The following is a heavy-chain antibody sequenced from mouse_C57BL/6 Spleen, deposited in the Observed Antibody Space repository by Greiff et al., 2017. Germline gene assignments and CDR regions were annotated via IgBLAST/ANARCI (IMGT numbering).Heavy chain of an antibody. CDR3: ARAVEMDY. D-gene: IGHD1-1*02. V-gene: IGHV3-6*01. J-gene: IGHJ4*01. Sequence: EVQLQESGPGLVKPSQSLSLTCSVTGYSITSGYYWNWIRQFPGNKLEWMGYISYDGSNNYNPSLKNRSSITRDTSKNQFFLKLNSVTTEDTATYYCARAVEMDYWGQGTSVTVSS. CDR1: GYSITSGYY. CDR2: ISYDGSN.